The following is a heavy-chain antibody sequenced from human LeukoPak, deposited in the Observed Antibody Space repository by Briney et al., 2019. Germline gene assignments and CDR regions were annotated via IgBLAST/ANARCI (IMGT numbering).Heavy chain of an antibody. CDR2: ISSSSSYI. Sequence: PGGSLRLSCVVSGFTFSSYWMSWVRQAPGKGLEWVSSISSSSSYIYYADSVKGRFTISRDNAKNSLYLQMNSLRAEDTAVYYCARGRMRGYFDWYPSYYFDYWGQGTLVTVSS. D-gene: IGHD3-9*01. V-gene: IGHV3-21*01. CDR3: ARGRMRGYFDWYPSYYFDY. CDR1: GFTFSSYW. J-gene: IGHJ4*02.